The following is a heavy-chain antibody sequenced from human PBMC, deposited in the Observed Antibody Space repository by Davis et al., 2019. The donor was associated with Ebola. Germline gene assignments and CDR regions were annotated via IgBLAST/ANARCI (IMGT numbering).Heavy chain of an antibody. CDR1: GGSFSGYY. Sequence: SETLSLTCTVSGGSFSGYYWSWIRQPPGKGLEWIGSIYYSGSTYYNPSLKSRVTISVDTSKNQFSLKLSSVTAADTAVYYCARGGSYYYGMDVWGQGTTVTVSS. J-gene: IGHJ6*02. D-gene: IGHD2-15*01. V-gene: IGHV4-39*07. CDR3: ARGGSYYYGMDV. CDR2: IYYSGST.